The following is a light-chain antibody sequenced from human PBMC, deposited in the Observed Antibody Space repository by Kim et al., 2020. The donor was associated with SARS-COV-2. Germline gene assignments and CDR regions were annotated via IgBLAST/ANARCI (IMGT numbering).Light chain of an antibody. CDR1: QSSVSRDGNAY. CDR3: MQGTHWPWT. J-gene: IGKJ1*01. CDR2: KVS. V-gene: IGKV2-30*01. Sequence: PASVSCGSSQSSVSRDGNAYLHWFQQRPGQSPRRLNYKVSKRDSGVPDRCSGSGSGTDFTLKISRVEAEDVGVYYCMQGTHWPWTFGQGTKVDIK.